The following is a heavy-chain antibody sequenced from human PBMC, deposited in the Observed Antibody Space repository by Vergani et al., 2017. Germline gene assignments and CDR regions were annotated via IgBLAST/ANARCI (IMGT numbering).Heavy chain of an antibody. J-gene: IGHJ4*02. CDR2: IKSKTDGGTT. CDR3: RGNYYDSRGYRDN. D-gene: IGHD3-22*01. CDR1: GFTFSNAW. Sequence: EVQLVESGGGLVKPGGSLRLSCAASGFTFSNAWMSWVRQAPGKGLEWVGRIKSKTDGGTTDYAAPVKGRFTISRDDSKNTLYLQMNSLKTEDTAVYYCRGNYYDSRGYRDNWGQGTLVTVSS. V-gene: IGHV3-15*01.